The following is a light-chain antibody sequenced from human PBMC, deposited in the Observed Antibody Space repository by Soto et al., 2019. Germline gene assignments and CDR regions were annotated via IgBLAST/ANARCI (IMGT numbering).Light chain of an antibody. J-gene: IGKJ1*01. Sequence: EIVLTRSPGTLSLSPGERATLSCRASQSVSSSFLAWYQQKPGQAPRLLIYGASNRATGIPDRFSGSGSGTDYTLTISRLEPEDFAVYYCQQYVTSPWAFGQGTKVAIE. CDR2: GAS. V-gene: IGKV3-20*01. CDR3: QQYVTSPWA. CDR1: QSVSSSF.